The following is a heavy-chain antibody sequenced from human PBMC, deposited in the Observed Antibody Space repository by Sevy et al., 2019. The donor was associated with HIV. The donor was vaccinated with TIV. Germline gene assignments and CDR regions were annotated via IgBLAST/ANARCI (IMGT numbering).Heavy chain of an antibody. CDR1: GYTFTSYG. CDR2: ISAYNGNT. CDR3: ARHRWLSYYYGMDV. V-gene: IGHV1-18*01. D-gene: IGHD3-22*01. Sequence: ASVKVSCKASGYTFTSYGISWVRQAPGQGLEWMGWISAYNGNTNYAQKLQGRVTMTTDTSTSTAYMELRSLRSDDPAVYYCARHRWLSYYYGMDVWGQGTTVTVSS. J-gene: IGHJ6*02.